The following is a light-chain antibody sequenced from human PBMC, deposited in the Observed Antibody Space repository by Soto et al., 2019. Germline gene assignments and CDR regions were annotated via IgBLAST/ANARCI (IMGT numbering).Light chain of an antibody. CDR3: QQYNSYPLT. V-gene: IGKV1-5*01. Sequence: DIQMTQSPSTLSASVGDRDTITCRASQSISSWLAWYQQKPGKAPKLLIYDASSLESGVPSRFSGSGSGTEFTLTIISLQPDDFATYYCQQYNSYPLTFGGGTKVDIK. CDR2: DAS. CDR1: QSISSW. J-gene: IGKJ4*01.